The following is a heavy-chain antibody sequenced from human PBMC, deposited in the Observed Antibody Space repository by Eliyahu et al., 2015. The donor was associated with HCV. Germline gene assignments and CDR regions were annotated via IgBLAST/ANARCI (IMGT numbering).Heavy chain of an antibody. V-gene: IGHV3-15*01. D-gene: IGHD3-10*01. CDR1: GVXXFSKAW. CDR3: TTGAPGGFDYYLDV. Sequence: EVQLVESGGGLVKPGGSXRLSCAXSGVXXFSKAWMGGVRQAPGKGLEWIGRIKSKTDGGTTDYAAPVKGRFTISRDDSKSTLYLQMNSLKTEDTAVYYCTTGAPGGFDYYLDVWGQGTTVTVSS. CDR2: IKSKTDGGTT. J-gene: IGHJ6*03.